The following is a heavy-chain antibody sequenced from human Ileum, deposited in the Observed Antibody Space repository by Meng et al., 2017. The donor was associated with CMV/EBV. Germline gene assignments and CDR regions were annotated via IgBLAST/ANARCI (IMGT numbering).Heavy chain of an antibody. V-gene: IGHV4-34*01. D-gene: IGHD1-26*01. Sequence: QVPCHQWGAGTLKPSETLSLTYGVNGGSFSSFAWTWIRQPQGKGPEWIGDINHRGTTNYSPSLKSRVTISIDTSKKQFSLRLSSLTAADTAVYYCTRGRVGDWGFDFWGQGTLVTVSS. J-gene: IGHJ4*02. CDR2: INHRGTT. CDR1: GGSFSSFA. CDR3: TRGRVGDWGFDF.